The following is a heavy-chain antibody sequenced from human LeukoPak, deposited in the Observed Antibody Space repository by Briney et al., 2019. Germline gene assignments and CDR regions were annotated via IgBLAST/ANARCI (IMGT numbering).Heavy chain of an antibody. Sequence: GGSLRLSCAASGFTFDDYAMHWVRQAPGKGLEWVSGISWNSGSIGYADSVKGRFTISRDNAKNSLYLQMNGLRAEDTALYYCAKGLRGWYGFDYWGQGTLVTVSS. V-gene: IGHV3-9*01. CDR3: AKGLRGWYGFDY. J-gene: IGHJ4*02. D-gene: IGHD6-19*01. CDR2: ISWNSGSI. CDR1: GFTFDDYA.